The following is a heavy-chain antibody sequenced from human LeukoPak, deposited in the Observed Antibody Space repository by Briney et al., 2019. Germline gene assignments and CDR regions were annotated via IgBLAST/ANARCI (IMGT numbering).Heavy chain of an antibody. CDR1: GGSISSGGYS. V-gene: IGHV4-30-2*01. CDR3: ARGLYSSSWYRY. D-gene: IGHD6-13*01. Sequence: NTSETLSLTCAVSGGSISSGGYSWSWIRQPPGKGLEWIGYIYHSGSTYYNPSLKSRVTISVDTSKNQFSLKLSSVTAADTAVYYCARGLYSSSWYRYWGQGTLVTVSS. J-gene: IGHJ4*02. CDR2: IYHSGST.